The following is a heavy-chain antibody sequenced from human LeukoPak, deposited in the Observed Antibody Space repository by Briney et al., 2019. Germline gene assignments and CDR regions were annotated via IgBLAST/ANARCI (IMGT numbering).Heavy chain of an antibody. CDR1: GFTFSTYK. CDR2: ISSSGSTI. Sequence: QAGGSLRLSCAASGFTFSTYKMNWVRKAPGKGLEWVSYISSSGSTIYYADSVKGRFTISRDNAKNSLYLQMNSLRAEDTAVYYCAELGITMIGGVWGKGTTVTVSS. D-gene: IGHD3-10*02. CDR3: AELGITMIGGV. J-gene: IGHJ6*04. V-gene: IGHV3-48*03.